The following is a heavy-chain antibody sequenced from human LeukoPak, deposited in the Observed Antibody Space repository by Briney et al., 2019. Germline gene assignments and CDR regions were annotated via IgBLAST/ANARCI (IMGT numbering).Heavy chain of an antibody. CDR3: ARGVPGDYTDNWFDP. CDR1: GGSFSGYY. V-gene: IGHV4-34*01. Sequence: SETLSLTCAVYGGSFSGYYWSWIRQPPGKGLEWIGEINYSGSTNYNPSLKSRVTISVDTSKNQFSLKLSSVTAADTAVYYCARGVPGDYTDNWFDPWGQGTLVTVSS. CDR2: INYSGST. D-gene: IGHD4-17*01. J-gene: IGHJ5*02.